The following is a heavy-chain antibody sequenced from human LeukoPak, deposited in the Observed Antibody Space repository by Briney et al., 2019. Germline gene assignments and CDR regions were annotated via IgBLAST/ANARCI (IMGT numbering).Heavy chain of an antibody. CDR3: ARDACSSASCYQDYYYGMAV. CDR1: GGSFSGYY. J-gene: IGHJ6*04. V-gene: IGHV4-34*01. CDR2: INHSGST. D-gene: IGHD2-2*01. Sequence: SETLSLTCAVYGGSFSGYYWTWIRQCPGKGLEWIGEINHSGSTNYNPSLKSRVTILVNASKNRFSLKLSSVTAADTAVYYCARDACSSASCYQDYYYGMAVWGKGTTVTVSS.